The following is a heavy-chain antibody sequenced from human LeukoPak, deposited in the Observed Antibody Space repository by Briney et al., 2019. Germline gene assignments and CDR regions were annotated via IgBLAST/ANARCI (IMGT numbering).Heavy chain of an antibody. CDR3: ARDGYKYYYYYYMDV. Sequence: SETLSHTCTVSGGSITSYYWSWIRQPAGKGLEWIGRISTSGSTNYNPSLKSRVTMSVDTSKNQFSLKLSSVTAADTAVYYCARDGYKYYYYYYMDVWGKGTTVTISS. V-gene: IGHV4-4*07. CDR2: ISTSGST. CDR1: GGSITSYY. J-gene: IGHJ6*03. D-gene: IGHD5-24*01.